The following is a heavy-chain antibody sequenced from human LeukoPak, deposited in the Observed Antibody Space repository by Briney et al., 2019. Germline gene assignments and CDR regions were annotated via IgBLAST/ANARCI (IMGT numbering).Heavy chain of an antibody. CDR1: GYTFTSYD. CDR3: ARLFPQGAVWSGYFWYFDY. D-gene: IGHD3-3*01. J-gene: IGHJ4*02. V-gene: IGHV1-8*03. CDR2: MNPNSGNT. Sequence: ASVKVSCKXSGYTFTSYDINWVRQAPGQGLEWMGWMNPNSGNTGYAQKFQGRVTITRNTSISTAYMELSSLRSEDTAVYYCARLFPQGAVWSGYFWYFDYWGQRTLVTVSS.